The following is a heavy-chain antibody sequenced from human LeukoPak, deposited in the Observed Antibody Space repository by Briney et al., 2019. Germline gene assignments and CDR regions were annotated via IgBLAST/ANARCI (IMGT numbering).Heavy chain of an antibody. CDR1: GYTFTGYY. V-gene: IGHV1-2*02. CDR2: INPNSGGT. Sequence: ASVKVSCKASGYTFTGYYMHWVRQAPRQGLEWMGWINPNSGGTNYAQKFQGRVTMTRNTSISTAYLELSRLRSADTAVYYCARGDGTGYYDFGTGPVGFGPWVQGTLATVTA. CDR3: ARGDGTGYYDFGTGPVGFGP. J-gene: IGHJ5*02. D-gene: IGHD3-3*01.